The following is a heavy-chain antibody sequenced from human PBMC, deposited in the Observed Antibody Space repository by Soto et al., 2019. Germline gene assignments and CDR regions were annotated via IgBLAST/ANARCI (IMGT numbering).Heavy chain of an antibody. CDR2: VYSGGST. V-gene: IGHV3-66*04. J-gene: IGHJ4*02. Sequence: EVQLVESGGGLVQPGGSLRLSCAASGFTVSSNYVSWGRQAPGKGLEWVSVVYSGGSTYYADSVKGRFTSSRDNSKNTLCLQMNSLRAEDTAVYYCAGHSHKDYWGQGTLVTVSS. CDR3: AGHSHKDY. CDR1: GFTVSSNY.